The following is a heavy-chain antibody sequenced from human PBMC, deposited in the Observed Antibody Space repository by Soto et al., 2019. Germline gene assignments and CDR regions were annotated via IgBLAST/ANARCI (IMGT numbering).Heavy chain of an antibody. CDR1: GYTFTGYY. CDR3: ARDRHMDV. CDR2: INANSGDT. Sequence: QVQLVQSGAEVKKSGASVKVSCKASGYTFTGYYMHWVRQAPGQGLEWMGWINANSGDTNYAQKFQGWVTMNRDTSISTVYMELSRLTSDDTAVYYCARDRHMDVWGQGTTVTVSS. J-gene: IGHJ6*02. V-gene: IGHV1-2*04.